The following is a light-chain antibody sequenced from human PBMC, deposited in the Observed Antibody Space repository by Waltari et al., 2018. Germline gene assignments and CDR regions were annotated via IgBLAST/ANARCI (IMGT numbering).Light chain of an antibody. CDR1: SSDLGSYTL. J-gene: IGLJ3*02. CDR3: CSYAVTRV. V-gene: IGLV2-23*01. Sequence: QSALTQPASVSGSPGQSITISCTATSSDLGSYTLVSWYQQHPGKAPKLILYEGTKRPSWVSYRFSGSKAGNAASLTISGLQSEDEADYCCCSYAVTRVFGGGTKLTVL. CDR2: EGT.